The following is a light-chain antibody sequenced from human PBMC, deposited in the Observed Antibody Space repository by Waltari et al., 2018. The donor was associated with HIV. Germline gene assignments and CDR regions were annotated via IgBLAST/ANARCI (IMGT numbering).Light chain of an antibody. J-gene: IGLJ2*01. V-gene: IGLV3-1*01. CDR3: QAWDSTTVL. CDR1: NVGDTY. CDR2: LDR. Sequence: SYDLTQPPSVSVSPGQTVSITCSGNNVGDTYVSWYQVRPGQSPLLVIHLDRERPERIPDRFSGSNSENTATLTISGTQAIDEADYYCQAWDSTTVLFGGGTKLTVL.